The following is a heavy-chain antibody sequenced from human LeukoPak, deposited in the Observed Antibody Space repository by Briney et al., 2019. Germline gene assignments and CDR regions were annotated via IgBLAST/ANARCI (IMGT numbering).Heavy chain of an antibody. D-gene: IGHD3-22*01. J-gene: IGHJ4*02. Sequence: GGSLRLSCAASGFTFDDYAMHWVRQAPGKGLEWVSGISWNSDSTGYADSVKGRFTISRDNAKNSLYLQMSSLRAEDTAVYYCARDQFQYDISGYHLHWYWGQGTLVTVSS. CDR1: GFTFDDYA. CDR3: ARDQFQYDISGYHLHWY. V-gene: IGHV3-9*01. CDR2: ISWNSDST.